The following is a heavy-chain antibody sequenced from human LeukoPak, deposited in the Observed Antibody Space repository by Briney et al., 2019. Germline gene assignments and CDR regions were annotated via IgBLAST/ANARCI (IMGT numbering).Heavy chain of an antibody. CDR1: GFTFDDYA. CDR3: AKEGSVCTNGICRYFDY. D-gene: IGHD2-8*01. CDR2: ISWNSGSI. J-gene: IGHJ4*02. Sequence: PGRSLRLSCAASGFTFDDYAMHWVRQAPGKGLEWVSSISWNSGSIDYADSVRDRFTISRDNAKNSLYLQMNSLKAGDTALYYCAKEGSVCTNGICRYFDYWGQGTLVTVSS. V-gene: IGHV3-9*01.